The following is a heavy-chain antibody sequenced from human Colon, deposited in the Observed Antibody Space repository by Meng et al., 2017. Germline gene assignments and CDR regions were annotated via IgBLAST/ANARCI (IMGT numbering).Heavy chain of an antibody. CDR2: FHFSGSS. CDR1: GGSINSYF. D-gene: IGHD1-1*01. V-gene: IGHV4-59*08. J-gene: IGHJ4*02. Sequence: QVQLQESGPGLVKPSETLSLTCTVSGGSINSYFWSWIRQPPGKGLEWIGYFHFSGSSNYNPSLKSRVTISVGTSKNQFSLKVNSVTAADTAVYYCARHKPLGSDGWNVGLDYWGQGTLVTVSS. CDR3: ARHKPLGSDGWNVGLDY.